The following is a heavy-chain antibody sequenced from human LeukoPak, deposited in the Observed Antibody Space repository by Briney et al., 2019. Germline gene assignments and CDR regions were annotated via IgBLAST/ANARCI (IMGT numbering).Heavy chain of an antibody. V-gene: IGHV3-7*04. Sequence: GGSLRPSCAASGFTFSSSWMSWVRQAPGKGLEWVANINQDGSEKYYVDSVKGRFTISRDNAKNSLYPQMNSLRGEDTAVYYCARDEAWGQGTLVTVSS. CDR1: GFTFSSSW. CDR2: INQDGSEK. CDR3: ARDEA. J-gene: IGHJ5*02.